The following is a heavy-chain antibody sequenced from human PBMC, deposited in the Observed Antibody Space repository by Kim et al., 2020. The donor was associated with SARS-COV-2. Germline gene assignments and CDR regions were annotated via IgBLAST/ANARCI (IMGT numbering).Heavy chain of an antibody. D-gene: IGHD6-19*01. V-gene: IGHV1-18*01. CDR3: ARWLDYYYYGMDV. J-gene: IGHJ6*02. Sequence: YAQKLQGRVTMTTDTSTSTAYMELRSLRSDDTAVYYCARWLDYYYYGMDVWGQGTTVTVSS.